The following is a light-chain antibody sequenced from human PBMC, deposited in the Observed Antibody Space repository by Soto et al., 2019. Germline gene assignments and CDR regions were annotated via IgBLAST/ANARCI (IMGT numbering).Light chain of an antibody. V-gene: IGKV1-27*01. CDR3: QKYNNSPWT. CDR2: AAS. J-gene: IGKJ1*01. Sequence: DIQMTQSPSSLSASVGDRVTITCRARQGLSNYIAWYQQKPGKVPKLLIYAASTLQSGDPSWFSGSGSGTDITLTISSLQPEDAATYYCQKYNNSPWTFDQGTKLEIK. CDR1: QGLSNY.